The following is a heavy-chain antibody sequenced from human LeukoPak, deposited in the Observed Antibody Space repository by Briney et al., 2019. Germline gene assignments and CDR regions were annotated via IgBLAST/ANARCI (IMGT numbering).Heavy chain of an antibody. CDR3: ASVFYGSGSYYFDY. D-gene: IGHD3-10*01. Sequence: PSETLSLTCTVSGYSISSGYYWGWIRQPPGKGLEWIGSIYHSGSTYYNPSLKSRVTISVDTSKNQFSLKLSSVTAADTAVYYCASVFYGSGSYYFDYWGQGTLVTVSS. CDR1: GYSISSGYY. J-gene: IGHJ4*02. V-gene: IGHV4-38-2*02. CDR2: IYHSGST.